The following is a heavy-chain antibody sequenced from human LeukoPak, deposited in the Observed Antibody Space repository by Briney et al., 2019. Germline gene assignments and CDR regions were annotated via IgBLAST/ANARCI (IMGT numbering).Heavy chain of an antibody. D-gene: IGHD5-24*01. Sequence: GGSLRLSCAASGFTFSSYSMNWVRQAPGKGLEWVSYISSSSSTIYYADSVKGRFTISRDNAKNSLYLQMNSLRAEDTAVYYCARGWPADYWGQGTLVTVSS. J-gene: IGHJ4*02. CDR2: ISSSSSTI. CDR3: ARGWPADY. V-gene: IGHV3-48*01. CDR1: GFTFSSYS.